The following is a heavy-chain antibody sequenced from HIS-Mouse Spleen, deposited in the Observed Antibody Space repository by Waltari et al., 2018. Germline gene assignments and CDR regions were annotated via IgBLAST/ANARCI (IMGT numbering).Heavy chain of an antibody. CDR3: ARIAEGYSSGWYAFDY. CDR1: GFSLRTGGMC. D-gene: IGHD6-19*01. V-gene: IGHV2-70*15. J-gene: IGHJ4*02. Sequence: QVTLRESGPALVKPTQPLTLTCTFSGFSLRTGGMCVSCTRLPPGKALEWLARIDWDDDKYYSTSLKTRLTISKDTSKNQVVLTMTNMDPVDTATYYCARIAEGYSSGWYAFDYWGQGTLVTVSS. CDR2: IDWDDDK.